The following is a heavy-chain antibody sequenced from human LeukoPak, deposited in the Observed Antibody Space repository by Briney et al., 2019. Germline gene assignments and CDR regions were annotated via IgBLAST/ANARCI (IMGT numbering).Heavy chain of an antibody. V-gene: IGHV4-59*01. J-gene: IGHJ5*02. CDR2: IYYSGST. D-gene: IGHD2-2*01. CDR3: ARSPYCSSTSCYSNWFDP. CDR1: GGSISSYY. Sequence: PSETLSLTCTVSGGSISSYYWSWIRQPPGKGLEWIGYIYYSGSTNYNPSLKSRVTISVDTSKNQFSLKLSSVTAADTAVYYCARSPYCSSTSCYSNWFDPWGQGTLVTVSS.